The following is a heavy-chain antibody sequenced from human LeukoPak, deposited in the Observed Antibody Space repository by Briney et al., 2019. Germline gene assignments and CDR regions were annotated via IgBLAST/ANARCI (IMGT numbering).Heavy chain of an antibody. CDR2: IYHSGST. V-gene: IGHV4-38-2*01. D-gene: IGHD3-22*01. CDR1: GYSISSGYY. CDR3: ARRDYYDSSGYYFDY. Sequence: PSETLSLTCAVSGYSISSGYYWGWIRQPPGKGLEWIGSIYHSGSTYYNPSLKSRLTISVEPSKNQFSLKPSSVTAADTAVYYCARRDYYDSSGYYFDYWGQGTLVTVSS. J-gene: IGHJ4*02.